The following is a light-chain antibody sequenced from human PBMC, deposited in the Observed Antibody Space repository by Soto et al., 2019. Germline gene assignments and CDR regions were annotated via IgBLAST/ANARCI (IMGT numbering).Light chain of an antibody. J-gene: IGKJ2*01. V-gene: IGKV3-20*01. CDR3: QQYGSSPPYT. CDR1: QSVSNNY. Sequence: EVVLTQSPGTLSLSPGERATLSCRASQSVSNNYLAWYQQKHGQSPKLLIFGSTDRANRIPDRFSGSGSGTDFTITISRLEPEDFAVYYCQQYGSSPPYTFGQGTKLEIK. CDR2: GST.